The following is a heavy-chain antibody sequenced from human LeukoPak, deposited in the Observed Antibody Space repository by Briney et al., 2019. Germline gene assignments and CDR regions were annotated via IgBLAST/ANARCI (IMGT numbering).Heavy chain of an antibody. Sequence: SETLSLTCTVSGGSISSYYWSWIRQPPGKGLEWIGYIYYSGSTNYNPSLKSRVTISVDTSKNQFSLKLSSVTAADTAVYYCARDLTGYYDILTGPIGDWFDPWGQGTLVTVSS. V-gene: IGHV4-59*01. CDR1: GGSISSYY. D-gene: IGHD3-9*01. J-gene: IGHJ5*02. CDR3: ARDLTGYYDILTGPIGDWFDP. CDR2: IYYSGST.